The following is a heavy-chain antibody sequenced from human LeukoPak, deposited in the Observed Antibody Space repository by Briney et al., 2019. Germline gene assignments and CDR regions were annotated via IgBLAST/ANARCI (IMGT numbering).Heavy chain of an antibody. CDR2: ISAYNGNT. V-gene: IGHV1-18*01. Sequence: ASVKVSCKASGYTFTSYGISWVRQAPGQGLEWMGWISAYNGNTNYAQKLQGRDTMTTDTSTNMAYMELTSLTSDDTAVYYCARSVAGQGYWGQGTLVTVSS. CDR3: ARSVAGQGY. D-gene: IGHD6-19*01. CDR1: GYTFTSYG. J-gene: IGHJ4*02.